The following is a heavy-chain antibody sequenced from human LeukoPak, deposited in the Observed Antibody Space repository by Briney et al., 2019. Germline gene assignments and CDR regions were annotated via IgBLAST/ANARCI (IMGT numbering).Heavy chain of an antibody. Sequence: SETLSLTCTVSGGSISSYYWSWIRQPPGKGLEWIGYIYYSGSTNYNPSLKSRVTISVDTSKNQFSLKLSSVTAADTAVYYCARDRYYYDSSGYSFDAFDIWGQGTMVTVSS. CDR3: ARDRYYYDSSGYSFDAFDI. D-gene: IGHD3-22*01. J-gene: IGHJ3*02. V-gene: IGHV4-59*01. CDR2: IYYSGST. CDR1: GGSISSYY.